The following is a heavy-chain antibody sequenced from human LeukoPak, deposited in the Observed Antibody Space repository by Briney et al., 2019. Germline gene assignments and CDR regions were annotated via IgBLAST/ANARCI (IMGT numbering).Heavy chain of an antibody. CDR1: GGSISSYY. V-gene: IGHV4-34*01. D-gene: IGHD6-13*01. CDR2: INHSGST. J-gene: IGHJ4*02. CDR3: ARVPYSSSWYRGIYFDY. Sequence: SETLTLTCTVSGGSISSYYWSWIRQPPGKGLEWIGEINHSGSTNYNPSLKSRVTISVDTSKNQFSLKLSSVTAADTAVYYCARVPYSSSWYRGIYFDYWGQGTLVTVSS.